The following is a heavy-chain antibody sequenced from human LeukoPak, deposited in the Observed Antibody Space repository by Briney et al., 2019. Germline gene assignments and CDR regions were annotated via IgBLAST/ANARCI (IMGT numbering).Heavy chain of an antibody. CDR1: GFIFSTYA. CDR3: ARSVSSRFTSPRRPYYFDS. J-gene: IGHJ4*02. CDR2: ISSSGGYT. V-gene: IGHV3-23*01. D-gene: IGHD3-10*01. Sequence: GGSLRLSCAASGFIFSTYAMSWVRQAPGKGMEWVSAISSSGGYTYYADSVKGRFTISRDNSKNTLYLQMNSLRAEDTAVYYCARSVSSRFTSPRRPYYFDSWGQGTLVTVSS.